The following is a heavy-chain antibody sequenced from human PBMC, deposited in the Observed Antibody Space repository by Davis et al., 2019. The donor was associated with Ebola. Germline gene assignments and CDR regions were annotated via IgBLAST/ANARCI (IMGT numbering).Heavy chain of an antibody. CDR1: GGSFTTYQ. Sequence: PSETLSLTCTVSGGSFTTYQWTWIRQPPGKGLEWVGFMHYTGSASYNPSLKSRVTMSFDTSKNQFSLKLSSVTAADTAVYYCAMRLRYFDWADDYWGQGTLVTVSS. D-gene: IGHD3-9*01. V-gene: IGHV4-59*12. J-gene: IGHJ4*02. CDR3: AMRLRYFDWADDY. CDR2: MHYTGSA.